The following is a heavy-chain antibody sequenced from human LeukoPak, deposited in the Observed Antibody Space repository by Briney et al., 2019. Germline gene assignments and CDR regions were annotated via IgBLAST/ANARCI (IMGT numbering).Heavy chain of an antibody. J-gene: IGHJ6*02. V-gene: IGHV1-2*04. CDR1: GYTFTSYG. CDR2: INPNSGGT. Sequence: ASVKVSCKASGYTFTSYGFSWVRQAPGQGLEWMGWINPNSGGTNYAQKFQGWVTMTRDTSISTAYMELSRLRSDDTAVYYCARYYYYYGMDVWGQGTTVTVSS. CDR3: ARYYYYYGMDV.